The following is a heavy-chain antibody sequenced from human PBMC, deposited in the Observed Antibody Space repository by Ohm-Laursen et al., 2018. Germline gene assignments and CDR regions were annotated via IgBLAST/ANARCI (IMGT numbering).Heavy chain of an antibody. Sequence: SSLRLSCAASGFIFRNFAMHWVRQAPGKGLEWVSGISWNSGSIGYADSVKGRFTISRDDAKNSLYLQMNSLRAEDTALYYCAKDGDWGSSSFRLLFDYWGQGTLVTVSS. CDR3: AKDGDWGSSSFRLLFDY. CDR2: ISWNSGSI. J-gene: IGHJ4*02. V-gene: IGHV3-9*01. D-gene: IGHD6-6*01. CDR1: GFIFRNFA.